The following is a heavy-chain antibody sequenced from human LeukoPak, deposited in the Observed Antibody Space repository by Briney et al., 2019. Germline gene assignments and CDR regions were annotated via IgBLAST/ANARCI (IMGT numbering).Heavy chain of an antibody. D-gene: IGHD3-16*02. V-gene: IGHV3-33*03. Sequence: GGSLRLSCAASGFTFSNFGMHWVRQAPGKGLEWVAVIWYDGSNKYYADSVQGRFTISRDNSKNTLYLQMDSLRAEDTAVYYCAKNWDDYVWGSYRYGPFDYWGQGTLVTVSS. CDR1: GFTFSNFG. CDR2: IWYDGSNK. CDR3: AKNWDDYVWGSYRYGPFDY. J-gene: IGHJ4*02.